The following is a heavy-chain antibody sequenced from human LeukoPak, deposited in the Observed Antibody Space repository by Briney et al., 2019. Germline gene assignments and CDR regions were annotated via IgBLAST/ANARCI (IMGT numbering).Heavy chain of an antibody. CDR3: ARDQYSSGWYDGDY. Sequence: GASVKVSCKASGYTFTSYDINWVRQATGQGLEWMGWMNPNSGNTGYAQKFQGRVTITRNTSISTAYMELSSLRSDDTAVYYCARDQYSSGWYDGDYWGQGTLVTVSS. V-gene: IGHV1-8*03. D-gene: IGHD6-19*01. J-gene: IGHJ4*02. CDR2: MNPNSGNT. CDR1: GYTFTSYD.